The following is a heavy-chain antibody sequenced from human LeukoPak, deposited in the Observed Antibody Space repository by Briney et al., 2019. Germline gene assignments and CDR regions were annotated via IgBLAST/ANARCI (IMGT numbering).Heavy chain of an antibody. J-gene: IGHJ3*02. CDR1: GFTFSSYA. D-gene: IGHD3-22*01. CDR3: ASPNYYDSSGYYPDDAFDI. Sequence: GGSLRLSCAASGFTFSSYAMSWVRQAPGKGLEWVSATSGSGGSTYYADSVKGRFTISRDNSKNTLYLQMNSLRAEDTAVYYCASPNYYDSSGYYPDDAFDIWGQGTMVTVSS. V-gene: IGHV3-23*01. CDR2: TSGSGGST.